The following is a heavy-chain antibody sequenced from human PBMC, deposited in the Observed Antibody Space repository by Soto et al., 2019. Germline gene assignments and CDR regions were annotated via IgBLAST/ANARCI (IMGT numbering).Heavy chain of an antibody. D-gene: IGHD3-22*01. V-gene: IGHV3-33*01. J-gene: IGHJ4*02. CDR2: IWYDGSNK. CDR3: ARERASSTYYYDSSGYLDFDY. Sequence: PGGSLRLSCAASGFTFSSYGMHWVRQAPGKGLEWVAVIWYDGSNKYYADSVKGRFTISRDNSKNTLYLQMNSLRAEDTAVYYCARERASSTYYYDSSGYLDFDYWGQGTLVTVSS. CDR1: GFTFSSYG.